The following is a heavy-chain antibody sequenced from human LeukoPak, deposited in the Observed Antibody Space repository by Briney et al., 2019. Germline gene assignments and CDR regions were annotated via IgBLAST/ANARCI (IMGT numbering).Heavy chain of an antibody. Sequence: GESLKFSCKGSGNSFTSYWIGWVRQMPGKGLEWMGIIYPGDSDTRYSPSFQGQVTISADKSISTAYLQWSSLKASDTAMYYCARLNYYGSGSSYFYVGLGAYSDYWGQGTLVTVSS. CDR1: GNSFTSYW. CDR3: ARLNYYGSGSSYFYVGLGAYSDY. J-gene: IGHJ4*02. CDR2: IYPGDSDT. V-gene: IGHV5-51*01. D-gene: IGHD3-10*01.